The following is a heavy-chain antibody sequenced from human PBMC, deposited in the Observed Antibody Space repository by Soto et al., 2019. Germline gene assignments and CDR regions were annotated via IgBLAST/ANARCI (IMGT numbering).Heavy chain of an antibody. CDR2: INPSGGST. V-gene: IGHV1-46*03. J-gene: IGHJ4*02. CDR1: GYTFTSYY. CDR3: ARDGSGSYRPNHFDY. D-gene: IGHD3-10*01. Sequence: QVQLMQSGAEVKKPGASVKVSCKASGYTFTSYYMHWVRQAPGQGLEWMGIINPSGGSTSYAQKFQGRVTMTRDTSTSTVYMELSSLRSDDTAVYYCARDGSGSYRPNHFDYWGQGTLVTVSS.